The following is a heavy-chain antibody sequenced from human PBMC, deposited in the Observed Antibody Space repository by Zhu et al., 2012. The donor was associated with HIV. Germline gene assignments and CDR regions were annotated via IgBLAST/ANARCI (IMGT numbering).Heavy chain of an antibody. Sequence: QVQLQQWGGGLLRPSETPSLTCAVYGGTFSDYYWSWIRQPPGKGLEWIGEINHSGSTKYNPSLKSRVSMSVDTSKNQFSLKVDSVTAADAAVYYCVRGRFDWLYYFDSVGPGNPGPPSPQ. J-gene: IGHJ4*02. CDR3: VRGRFDWLYYFDS. CDR1: GGTFSDYY. V-gene: IGHV4-34*02. D-gene: IGHD3-9*01. CDR2: INHSGST.